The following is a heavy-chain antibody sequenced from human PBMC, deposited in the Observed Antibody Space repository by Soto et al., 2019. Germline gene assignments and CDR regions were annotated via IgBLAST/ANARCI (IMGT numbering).Heavy chain of an antibody. CDR3: AKDEVLMVYATLKGPGYFDY. D-gene: IGHD2-8*01. CDR2: ISYDGSNK. Sequence: PGGSLRLSCAASGFTFSSYGMHWVRQAPGKGLEWVAVISYDGSNKYYADSVKGRFTISRDNSKNTLYLQMNSLRAEDTAVYYCAKDEVLMVYATLKGPGYFDYWGQGTLVTVSS. V-gene: IGHV3-30*18. J-gene: IGHJ4*02. CDR1: GFTFSSYG.